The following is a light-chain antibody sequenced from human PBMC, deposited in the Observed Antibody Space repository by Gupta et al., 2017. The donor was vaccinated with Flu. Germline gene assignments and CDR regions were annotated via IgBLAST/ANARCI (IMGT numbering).Light chain of an antibody. CDR3: QQSNSTPRT. V-gene: IGKV1-39*01. CDR1: QSIRNS. Sequence: DIQMTQSPSSLSASVGDRVTITCRASQSIRNSLNWYQQKPGKAPILLIFAASSLQSGVPSRFSGSGSGTEFTLTISSLQLEDFATYYCQQSNSTPRTFGQGTKVEIK. J-gene: IGKJ1*01. CDR2: AAS.